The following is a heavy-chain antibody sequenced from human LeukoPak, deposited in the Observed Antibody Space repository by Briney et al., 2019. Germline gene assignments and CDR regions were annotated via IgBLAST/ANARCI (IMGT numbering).Heavy chain of an antibody. J-gene: IGHJ4*02. V-gene: IGHV3-74*01. CDR1: GFTFSSYW. CDR2: INTDGSTT. Sequence: PRGSLRLSCAASGFTFSSYWMHWVRQAPGKGLVWVSRINTDGSTTNYADSVKGRFTISRDNAKNTLYLQMNSLRAEDTAVYYCASLGDTMIVAVDYWGQGTLVTVSS. CDR3: ASLGDTMIVAVDY. D-gene: IGHD3-22*01.